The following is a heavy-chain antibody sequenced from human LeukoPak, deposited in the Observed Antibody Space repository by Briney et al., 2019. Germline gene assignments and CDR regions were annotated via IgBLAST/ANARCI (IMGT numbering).Heavy chain of an antibody. Sequence: GASVKVSCKASGYTFTSYAMHWVRQAPGQRLEWMGWINAGNGNTKYSQKFQGRVTITRDTSASTAYMELSSLRSEDTAVYYCARARITMVRGGSENWFDPWGQGTLVTVSS. V-gene: IGHV1-3*01. CDR1: GYTFTSYA. CDR3: ARARITMVRGGSENWFDP. CDR2: INAGNGNT. J-gene: IGHJ5*02. D-gene: IGHD3-10*01.